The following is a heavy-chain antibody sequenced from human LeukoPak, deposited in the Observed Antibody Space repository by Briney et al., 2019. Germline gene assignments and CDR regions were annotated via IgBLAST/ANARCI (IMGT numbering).Heavy chain of an antibody. CDR2: MNPNSGNT. Sequence: ASVKVPCKASGYTFTSYDINWVRQATGQGLEWMGWMNPNSGNTGYAQKFQGRVTMTRSTSISTAYMELSSLRSEDTAVYYCARQQQLESYYYYMDVWGKGTTVTISS. J-gene: IGHJ6*03. CDR3: ARQQQLESYYYYMDV. CDR1: GYTFTSYD. V-gene: IGHV1-8*01. D-gene: IGHD6-13*01.